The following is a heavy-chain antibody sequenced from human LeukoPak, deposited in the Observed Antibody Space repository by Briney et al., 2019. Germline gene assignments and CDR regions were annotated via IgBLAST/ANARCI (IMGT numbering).Heavy chain of an antibody. CDR3: ARSQNYYGSGDY. V-gene: IGHV4-61*08. Sequence: SETLSLTCTVSGGSISSGGYYWSWLRQPPGKALEWIGYIYYTGSTYYNPSLEGRVTISVDTSRNQFSVKLSSVTAADTAVYYCARSQNYYGSGDYWSQGTLVTVSS. CDR1: GGSISSGGYY. J-gene: IGHJ4*02. D-gene: IGHD3-10*01. CDR2: IYYTGST.